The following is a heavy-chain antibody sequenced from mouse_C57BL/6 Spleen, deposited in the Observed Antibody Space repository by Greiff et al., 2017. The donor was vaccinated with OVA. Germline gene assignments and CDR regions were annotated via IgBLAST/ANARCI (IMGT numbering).Heavy chain of an antibody. CDR1: GYTFTSYW. CDR3: ARSPDYYGSSPFDY. J-gene: IGHJ2*01. D-gene: IGHD1-1*01. CDR2: IDPSDSYT. V-gene: IGHV1-69*01. Sequence: QVQLKQPGAELVMPGASVKLSCKASGYTFTSYWMHWVKQRPGQGLEWIGEIDPSDSYTNYNQKFKGKSTLTVDKSSSTAYMQLSSLTSEDSAVYYCARSPDYYGSSPFDYWGQGTTLTVSS.